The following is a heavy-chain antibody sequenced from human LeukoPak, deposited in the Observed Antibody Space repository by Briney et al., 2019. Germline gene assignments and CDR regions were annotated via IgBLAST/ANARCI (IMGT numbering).Heavy chain of an antibody. CDR1: GFAFNSYA. CDR3: ARDLSGTYMVDY. V-gene: IGHV3-30-3*01. Sequence: PGRSLRLSCAVSGFAFNSYATHWVRQAPGEGLEWEAFISHDGSAQSYADSVKGRFTISRGNSKNTLYLQMNSLRPEDTAVYYCARDLSGTYMVDYWGQGTLVTVSS. CDR2: ISHDGSAQ. J-gene: IGHJ4*02. D-gene: IGHD1-26*01.